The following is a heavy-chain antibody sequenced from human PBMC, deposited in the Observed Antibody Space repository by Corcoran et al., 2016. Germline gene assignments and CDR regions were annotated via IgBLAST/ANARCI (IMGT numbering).Heavy chain of an antibody. J-gene: IGHJ6*02. CDR1: GYTFTGYY. CDR2: INPNSGGT. V-gene: IGHV1-2*02. CDR3: ARDPTAMVVYYYYGMDV. D-gene: IGHD5-18*01. Sequence: QVQLVQSGAEVKKPGASVKVSCKASGYTFTGYYMHWVRQAPGQGLEWMGWINPNSGGTNYAQKFQGRVTMTRDTSISTAYMELSRLRSDDTAVYYCARDPTAMVVYYYYGMDVWGQGTTVTVSS.